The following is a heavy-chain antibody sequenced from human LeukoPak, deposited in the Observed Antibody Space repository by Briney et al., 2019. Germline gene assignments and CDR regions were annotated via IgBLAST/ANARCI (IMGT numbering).Heavy chain of an antibody. CDR1: GFTFSSYE. D-gene: IGHD3-10*01. CDR3: ASVDYGSGSYPGYYYYMDV. CDR2: ISSSGSTI. V-gene: IGHV3-48*03. J-gene: IGHJ6*03. Sequence: GGSLRLSCAASGFTFSSYEMNWVRQAPGKGLEWVSYISSSGSTIYYADSVKGRFTISRDNAKNSLYLQMNSLRAEDTAVYYCASVDYGSGSYPGYYYYMDVWGKGTTVTISS.